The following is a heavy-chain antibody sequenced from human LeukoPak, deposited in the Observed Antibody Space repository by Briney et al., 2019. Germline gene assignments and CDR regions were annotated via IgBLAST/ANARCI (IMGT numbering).Heavy chain of an antibody. CDR1: GCTFSGHW. V-gene: IGHV3-74*03. D-gene: IGHD1-1*01. CDR3: VRDETLWTLDW. J-gene: IGHJ4*02. Sequence: GGSLRLSCTASGCTFSGHWIHWVREAPGMGLVWVSRINERGTDSMYAESVKGRFTISRDNAKNTVYLQMNSLRAEDTAIYYCVRDETLWTLDWWGQGTLVSVSS. CDR2: INERGTDS.